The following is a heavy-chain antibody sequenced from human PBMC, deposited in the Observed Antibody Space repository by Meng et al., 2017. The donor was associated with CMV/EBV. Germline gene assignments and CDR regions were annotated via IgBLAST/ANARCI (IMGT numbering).Heavy chain of an antibody. J-gene: IGHJ3*02. Sequence: GESLKISCAASGFTFNSYSMNWVRQAPGKGLEWVSYISSSSSTIYYADSVKGRFTISRDNAKNSLYLQMNSLRAEDTAVYYCARESPIGVDIWGQGTMVTVSS. V-gene: IGHV3-48*04. CDR1: GFTFNSYS. D-gene: IGHD2/OR15-2a*01. CDR3: ARESPIGVDI. CDR2: ISSSSSTI.